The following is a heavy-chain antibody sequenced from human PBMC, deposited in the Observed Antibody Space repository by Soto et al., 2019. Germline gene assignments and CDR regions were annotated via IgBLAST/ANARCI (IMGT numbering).Heavy chain of an antibody. V-gene: IGHV1-18*01. Sequence: ASVKVSCKASGYTFTSYGISWVRQAPGQGLEWMGWISAYNGNTNYAQKLQGRVTMTTDTSTSTAYMELRSLRSDDTAVYYCARDRGRYFVPRHAFDIWGQGTMVTVSS. CDR2: ISAYNGNT. D-gene: IGHD3-9*01. CDR3: ARDRGRYFVPRHAFDI. CDR1: GYTFTSYG. J-gene: IGHJ3*02.